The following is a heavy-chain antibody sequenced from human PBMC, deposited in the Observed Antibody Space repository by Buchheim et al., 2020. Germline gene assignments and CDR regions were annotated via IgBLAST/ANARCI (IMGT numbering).Heavy chain of an antibody. Sequence: EVQLVESGGGLVQPGGSLRLSCAASGFTFSSYWMSWVRQAPGKGLEWVANIKQDGSEKYYVDSVKGRFTISRANAKNLLYLQMNSLRAEDTAVYYCARDPIMLRFLPQPFTSGYWGQGTL. CDR1: GFTFSSYW. J-gene: IGHJ4*02. D-gene: IGHD3-3*01. V-gene: IGHV3-7*01. CDR3: ARDPIMLRFLPQPFTSGY. CDR2: IKQDGSEK.